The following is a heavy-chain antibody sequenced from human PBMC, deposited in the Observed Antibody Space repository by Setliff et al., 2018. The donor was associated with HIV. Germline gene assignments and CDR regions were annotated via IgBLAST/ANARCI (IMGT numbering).Heavy chain of an antibody. D-gene: IGHD6-13*01. CDR1: GYLFTGYY. CDR3: ATDGKQQVATVDHYYMDV. CDR2: FDPKDGET. J-gene: IGHJ6*03. Sequence: ASVKVSCKASGYLFTGYYMHWVRQAPRKGLEWMGSFDPKDGETIYAQKFQGRVTMTEDTSTDTAYMELSSLRSEDTAVYYCATDGKQQVATVDHYYMDVWGKGTTVTVSS. V-gene: IGHV1-24*01.